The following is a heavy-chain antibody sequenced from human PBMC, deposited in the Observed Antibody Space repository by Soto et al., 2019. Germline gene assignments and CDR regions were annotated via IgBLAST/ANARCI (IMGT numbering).Heavy chain of an antibody. D-gene: IGHD6-19*01. J-gene: IGHJ4*02. CDR3: ARDHGYSSGWYWYY. V-gene: IGHV1-3*01. CDR1: GYTFTSYA. Sequence: ASVKVSCKASGYTFTSYAMHWVRQAPGQRLEWMGWINAGNGNTKYSQKFQGRVTITRDTSASTAYMELSSLRSEDTAVYYCARDHGYSSGWYWYYWGQGPLVTVSS. CDR2: INAGNGNT.